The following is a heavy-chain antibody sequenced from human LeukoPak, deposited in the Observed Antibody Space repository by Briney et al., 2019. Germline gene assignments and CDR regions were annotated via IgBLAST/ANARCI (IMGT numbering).Heavy chain of an antibody. CDR1: GGSISSYY. D-gene: IGHD6-13*01. CDR2: IYTSGST. CDR3: ARDLTSSSWYGNHDAFDI. V-gene: IGHV4-4*07. J-gene: IGHJ3*02. Sequence: PSETLSLTCTVSGGSISSYYWSWIRQPAGKGLEWIGRIYTSGSTNYNPSLKSRVTMSVDTSKNQFSLKLSSVTAADTAVYYCARDLTSSSWYGNHDAFDIWGQGTMVTVSS.